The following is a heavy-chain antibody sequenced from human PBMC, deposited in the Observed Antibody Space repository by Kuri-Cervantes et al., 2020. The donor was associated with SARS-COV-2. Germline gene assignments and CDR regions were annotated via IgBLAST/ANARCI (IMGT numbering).Heavy chain of an antibody. CDR1: GGSISSSDYY. D-gene: IGHD6-13*01. V-gene: IGHV4-39*01. CDR2: IYYSGST. Sequence: ESLRLSCTVSGGSISSSDYYWSWIRQPPGKGLEWIGYIYYSGSTNYNPTLKSRVTIYIDTSKNQFSLKLSSVTAADTAVYYCARHEYSISGVDDWGQGTLVTVSS. J-gene: IGHJ4*02. CDR3: ARHEYSISGVDD.